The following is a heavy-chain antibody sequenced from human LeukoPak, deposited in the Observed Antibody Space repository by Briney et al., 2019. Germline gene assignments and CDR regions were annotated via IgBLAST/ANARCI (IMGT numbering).Heavy chain of an antibody. CDR3: AREHDIWAGFGFDY. Sequence: GASVKVSCKASGYTFTSYAIQWVRQAPGQKLEWMGWINAGNGNTKYSQKLQGRVTITGDTSASTAYMELSSLRSEDTAVYYCAREHDIWAGFGFDYWGQGTLVTVSS. V-gene: IGHV1-3*01. CDR1: GYTFTSYA. CDR2: INAGNGNT. J-gene: IGHJ4*02. D-gene: IGHD3-9*01.